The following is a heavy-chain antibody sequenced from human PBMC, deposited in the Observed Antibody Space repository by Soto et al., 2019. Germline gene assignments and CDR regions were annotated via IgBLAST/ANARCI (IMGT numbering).Heavy chain of an antibody. J-gene: IGHJ3*02. V-gene: IGHV5-51*01. CDR2: IYPGDSNT. CDR3: ARPDYFRLHDTLHI. CDR1: AYSFSNYW. Sequence: GQALKISCHGSAYSFSNYWIAWVRQMPGKGLEWMGVIYPGDSNTKYSPSFEGQVTLSADKSSTTAYLQLSSLKASDTAMYYCARPDYFRLHDTLHIWSLCTIVTVSS. D-gene: IGHD5-12*01.